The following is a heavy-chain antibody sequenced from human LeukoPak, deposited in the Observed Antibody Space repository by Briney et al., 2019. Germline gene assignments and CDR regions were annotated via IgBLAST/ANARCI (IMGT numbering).Heavy chain of an antibody. D-gene: IGHD3-16*01. V-gene: IGHV3-30*02. J-gene: IGHJ4*02. Sequence: TGGSLRLSCAASTFTFSSYNMNWVRQAPGKGLQWVTFIRYDGNSESYADSVKGRFIISRDNSKNTLYLQMNSLRAEDTALYFCAKDLTYSSQGGSDSWGQGTLVTVSS. CDR2: IRYDGNSE. CDR1: TFTFSSYN. CDR3: AKDLTYSSQGGSDS.